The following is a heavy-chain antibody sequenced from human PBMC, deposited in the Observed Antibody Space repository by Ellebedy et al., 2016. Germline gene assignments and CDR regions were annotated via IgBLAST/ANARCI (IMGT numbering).Heavy chain of an antibody. CDR3: ARLNPLDANSLDI. CDR1: GFTVSTNY. V-gene: IGHV3-53*01. J-gene: IGHJ3*02. CDR2: IFSDGNT. D-gene: IGHD3-9*01. Sequence: GESLKISCAASGFTVSTNYMKWVRQAPGKGLEWVSAIFSDGNTYYADSVKGRLTISRDNAKNSLYLQMNSLRDEDTAVYYCARLNPLDANSLDIWGQGTLVSVSS.